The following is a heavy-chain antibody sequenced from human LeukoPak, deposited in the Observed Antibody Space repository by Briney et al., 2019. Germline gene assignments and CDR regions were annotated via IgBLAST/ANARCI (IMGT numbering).Heavy chain of an antibody. J-gene: IGHJ3*02. CDR1: GYTFTGCY. V-gene: IGHV1-2*06. CDR2: INPNSGGT. Sequence: ASVKVSCKASGYTFTGCYMHWVRQAPGQGLEWMGRINPNSGGTNYAQKFQGRVTMTRDTSISTAYMELSRLRSEDPAVFYCARVDRYQGAFDIWGQGTMVTVSS. D-gene: IGHD2-2*01. CDR3: ARVDRYQGAFDI.